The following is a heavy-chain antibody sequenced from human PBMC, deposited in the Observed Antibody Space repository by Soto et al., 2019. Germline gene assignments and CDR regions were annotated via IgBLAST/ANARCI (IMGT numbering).Heavy chain of an antibody. Sequence: SVKVSCKASGDTSTTYVVSWVRQAPGNGLEWVGGINPMSRTAKYAEKYSGRLTITADEATKTVYLDLTTLRFEDTAVYFCVRGTYCGASCYFAREYWGQGTLVTVSS. CDR2: INPMSRTA. CDR3: VRGTYCGASCYFAREY. D-gene: IGHD2-21*01. V-gene: IGHV1-69*13. CDR1: GDTSTTYV. J-gene: IGHJ4*02.